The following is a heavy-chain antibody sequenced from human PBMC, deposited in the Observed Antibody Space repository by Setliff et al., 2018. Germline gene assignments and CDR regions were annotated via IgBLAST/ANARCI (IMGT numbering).Heavy chain of an antibody. V-gene: IGHV4-34*01. Sequence: PSETLSLTCVVYGGSFSNYYWSWIRQPPGKGLEWIGEINHSGSTNYNPSLKSRVTISVDTSKNQFSLKLDSVTAADTAVYYCARTSTGRYFDLWGRGTLVTVSS. CDR1: GGSFSNYY. CDR2: INHSGST. J-gene: IGHJ2*01. D-gene: IGHD2-2*01. CDR3: ARTSTGRYFDL.